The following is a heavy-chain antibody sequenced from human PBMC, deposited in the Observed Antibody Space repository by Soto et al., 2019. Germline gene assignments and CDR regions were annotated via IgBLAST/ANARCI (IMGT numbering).Heavy chain of an antibody. J-gene: IGHJ5*01. CDR2: SYYNGDT. Sequence: SDTMSLACTVSGDSVTGTRYYWRLVRQPPGKGLEWIGYSYYNGDTMYNPSLKSRVTISVDTSKNQFSLKLSSVTAADTAVYYCAREGGVLRLSNWFDSWGQGIQVTVPS. D-gene: IGHD3-3*01. V-gene: IGHV4-61*01. CDR3: AREGGVLRLSNWFDS. CDR1: GDSVTGTRYY.